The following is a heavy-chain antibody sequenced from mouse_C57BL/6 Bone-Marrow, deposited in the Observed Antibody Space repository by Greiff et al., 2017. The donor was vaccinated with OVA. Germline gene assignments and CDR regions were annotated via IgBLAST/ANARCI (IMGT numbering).Heavy chain of an antibody. Sequence: EVKLVESGPGLVKPSQSLSLTCSVTGYSITSGYFWNWIRQFPGNKLEWMGYISYDGSNNYNPTLKNRISITRDTSKNQIFLKLNSVTTEDSATYYCARDYYSRSLFAYWGQGTLVTVSA. J-gene: IGHJ3*01. D-gene: IGHD1-1*01. V-gene: IGHV3-6*01. CDR2: ISYDGSN. CDR3: ARDYYSRSLFAY. CDR1: GYSITSGYF.